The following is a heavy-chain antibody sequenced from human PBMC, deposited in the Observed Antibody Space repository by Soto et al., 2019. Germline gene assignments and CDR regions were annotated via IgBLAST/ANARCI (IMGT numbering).Heavy chain of an antibody. Sequence: EVQLLESGGGLVQPGGSLRLSCAASGFTFSSYAMSWVRQAPGKGLEWVSAISGSGGSTYYADSVKGRFTISRDNSKNTLYLQMNSMRAEATAVYYCAQSPEGSSSLSGFDYWGQGTLVTVSS. CDR2: ISGSGGST. CDR3: AQSPEGSSSLSGFDY. V-gene: IGHV3-23*01. J-gene: IGHJ4*02. CDR1: GFTFSSYA. D-gene: IGHD6-6*01.